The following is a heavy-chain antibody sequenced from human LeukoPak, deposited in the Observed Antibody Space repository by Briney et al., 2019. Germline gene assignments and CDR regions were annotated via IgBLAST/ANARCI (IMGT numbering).Heavy chain of an antibody. J-gene: IGHJ4*02. CDR1: GGSISSYY. D-gene: IGHD5-12*01. Sequence: PSETLSLTCTVSGGSISSYYWSWIRQPPGKGLEGIGYIYYSGSTNYNPSLKSRVTISVDTSKNQFSLKLSSVTAADTAVYYCARGNIVATVIDYWGQGTLVTVSS. CDR3: ARGNIVATVIDY. V-gene: IGHV4-59*01. CDR2: IYYSGST.